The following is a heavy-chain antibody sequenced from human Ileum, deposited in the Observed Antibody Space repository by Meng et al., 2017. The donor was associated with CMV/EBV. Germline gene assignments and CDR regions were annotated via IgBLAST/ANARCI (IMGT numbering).Heavy chain of an antibody. Sequence: ASVKVSCKASGYTFTSYGISWMRQAPGQGLEGVAWISTYNGDTNYAQKVQGRVTLTTDTSTNTAYMELGSLTSDDTAMYYCARGPHRRSARLSTDYWGQGTLVTVSS. D-gene: IGHD6-6*01. CDR3: ARGPHRRSARLSTDY. CDR2: ISTYNGDT. CDR1: GYTFTSYG. J-gene: IGHJ4*02. V-gene: IGHV1-18*01.